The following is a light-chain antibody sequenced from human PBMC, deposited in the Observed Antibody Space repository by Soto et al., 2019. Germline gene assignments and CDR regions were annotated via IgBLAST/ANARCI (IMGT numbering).Light chain of an antibody. V-gene: IGKV2-28*01. CDR1: QSLLHSNGYNY. CDR3: MQSLQSPFT. J-gene: IGKJ3*01. Sequence: DIVMTQSPLSLPVTPGEPASISCRSSQSLLHSNGYNYLDWYLQKPGQSPQLLTNLGSNRASGVPDRFSGSGSGTDFTLKISRVEAEDVGVYYCMQSLQSPFTFGPGTKVDIK. CDR2: LGS.